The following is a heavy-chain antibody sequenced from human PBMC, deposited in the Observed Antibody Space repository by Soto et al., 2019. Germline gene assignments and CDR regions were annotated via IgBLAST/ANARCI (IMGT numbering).Heavy chain of an antibody. J-gene: IGHJ6*02. CDR1: GFTFSSYA. D-gene: IGHD2-2*01. Sequence: EVQLLESGGGLVQPGGSLRLSCAASGFTFSSYAMSWVRQAPGKGLEWVSAISGSGGSTYYADSVKGRFTISRDNSKNTRDLKMNSLSAEDTAVYYCAKDGLSCISTSCDAGYYYGMDVWGQGTTVTVSS. CDR3: AKDGLSCISTSCDAGYYYGMDV. CDR2: ISGSGGST. V-gene: IGHV3-23*01.